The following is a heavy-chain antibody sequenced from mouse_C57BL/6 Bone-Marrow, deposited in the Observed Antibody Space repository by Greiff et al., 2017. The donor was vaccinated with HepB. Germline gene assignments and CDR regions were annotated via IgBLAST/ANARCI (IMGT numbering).Heavy chain of an antibody. V-gene: IGHV5-12*01. D-gene: IGHD1-1*02. J-gene: IGHJ4*01. CDR1: GFTFSDYY. CDR3: ARHRVYYGPHYYAMDY. Sequence: EVQRVESGGGLVQPGGSLKLSCAASGFTFSDYYMYWVRQTPEKRLEWVAYISNGGGSTYYPDTVKGRFTISSDNAKNTLYLQMSRLKSEYTAMYYCARHRVYYGPHYYAMDYWGQGTSVTVSS. CDR2: ISNGGGST.